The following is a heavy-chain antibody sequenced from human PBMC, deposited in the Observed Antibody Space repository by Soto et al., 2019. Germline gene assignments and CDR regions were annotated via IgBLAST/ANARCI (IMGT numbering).Heavy chain of an antibody. CDR1: GYTFTSYY. CDR3: ARAVAVAADFDY. CDR2: INPGGGST. J-gene: IGHJ4*02. Sequence: ASVKVSCKASGYTFTSYYMHWVRQAPGQGLEWMGIINPGGGSTSYAQKFQGRVTMTRDTSTSTVYMELSSLRSDDTAVYYCARAVAVAADFDYWGQGTLVTVSS. V-gene: IGHV1-46*01. D-gene: IGHD6-19*01.